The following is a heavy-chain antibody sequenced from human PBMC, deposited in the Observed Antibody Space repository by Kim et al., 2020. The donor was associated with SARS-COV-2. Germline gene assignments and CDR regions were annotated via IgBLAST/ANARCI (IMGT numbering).Heavy chain of an antibody. CDR1: QFTFSSYW. J-gene: IGHJ4*02. CDR2: INGDGSST. V-gene: IGHV3-74*01. Sequence: GGSLRLSCAASQFTFSSYWMHWVRQAPGKGLVWVSRINGDGSSTTYADSVKGRFTISRENAKNTVYLQMNSLRAEDTAVYYCAKSQSLPRIDYLGQGTLVTVSS. CDR3: AKSQSLPRIDY.